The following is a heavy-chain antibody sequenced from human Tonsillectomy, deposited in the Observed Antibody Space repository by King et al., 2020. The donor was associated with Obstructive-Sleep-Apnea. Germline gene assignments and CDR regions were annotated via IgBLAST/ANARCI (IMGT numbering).Heavy chain of an antibody. CDR2: ISWDSDSI. V-gene: IGHV3-9*01. Sequence: VQLVESGGGLVQPGRSLRLSCAASGFTFDDYAIHWVRQTPGKGLEWVSGISWDSDSIGYADSVKGRFTISRDNAKNSLCLQMNSLRPEDTALYYCAKDTLTGYTYGRGFDYWGQGTLVTVSS. D-gene: IGHD5-18*01. CDR3: AKDTLTGYTYGRGFDY. CDR1: GFTFDDYA. J-gene: IGHJ4*02.